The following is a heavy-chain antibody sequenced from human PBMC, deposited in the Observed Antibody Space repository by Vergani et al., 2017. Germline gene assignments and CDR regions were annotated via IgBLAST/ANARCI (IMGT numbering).Heavy chain of an antibody. V-gene: IGHV4-59*01. CDR3: ARSRIYYGAGSPDY. CDR2: VSFRGDT. D-gene: IGHD3-10*01. J-gene: IGHJ4*02. CDR1: GGSMSGYY. Sequence: VRLQESGPGLVKPSETLSLTCSVSGGSMSGYYWSWIRQPPGKGLEWMGYVSFRGDTLYDPSVKGRMTISLNTSSNQFSLYLTSVTAADTAVYYCARSRIYYGAGSPDYWGQGTLVTVSS.